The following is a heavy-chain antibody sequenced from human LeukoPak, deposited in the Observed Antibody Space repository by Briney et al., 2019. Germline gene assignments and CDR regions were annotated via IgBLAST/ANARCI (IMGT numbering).Heavy chain of an antibody. J-gene: IGHJ4*02. CDR1: GDSISLSFYY. D-gene: IGHD6-19*01. Sequence: SETLSLSCSVSGDSISLSFYYWGWIRQPPGKALEWIGSVYYSGTTSYNPSLKSRVTISVDMSKNHFSLRLRSVTAADTAMYYCARGTLYRGWSYYLDYWGQGTLVTVSP. V-gene: IGHV4-39*07. CDR3: ARGTLYRGWSYYLDY. CDR2: VYYSGTT.